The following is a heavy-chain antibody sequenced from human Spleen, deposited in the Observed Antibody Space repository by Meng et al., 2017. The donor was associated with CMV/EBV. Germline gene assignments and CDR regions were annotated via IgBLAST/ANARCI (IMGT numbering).Heavy chain of an antibody. CDR2: IYCNDST. V-gene: IGHV2-5*01. J-gene: IGHJ5*02. CDR1: SDVC. CDR3: AHSATRMITFGGVIVSRGFDP. D-gene: IGHD3-16*02. Sequence: SDVCVGSTHQHPGKALECLALIYCNDSTRYSPSLKSRLTITKDTSQNQVVLTMTNMDPVDTATYYCAHSATRMITFGGVIVSRGFDPWGQGTLVTVSS.